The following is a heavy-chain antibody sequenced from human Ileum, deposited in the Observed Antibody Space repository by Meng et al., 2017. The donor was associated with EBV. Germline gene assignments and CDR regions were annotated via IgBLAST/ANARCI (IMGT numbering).Heavy chain of an antibody. J-gene: IGHJ4*02. CDR1: GYTFTSQY. D-gene: IGHD6-19*01. V-gene: IGHV1-46*01. CDR3: ARRSGWY. CDR2: INPSSGST. Sequence: QVQVVQSGAEVKKAGASVKGACKAYGYTFTSQYMHWGREAPGQGLEWMGTINPSSGSTTYAQKFQGRVTMTRDTSTSTVYMELSSLRSEDTAVYYCARRSGWYWGQGTLVTVSS.